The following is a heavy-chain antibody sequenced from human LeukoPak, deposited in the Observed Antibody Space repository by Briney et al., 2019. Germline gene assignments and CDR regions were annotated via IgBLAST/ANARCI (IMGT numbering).Heavy chain of an antibody. CDR2: IYYSGST. Sequence: SETLSLTCTVSGASISSYYWSWIRQPPGKGLEWIGYIYYSGSTNYNPSLKSRVTISVDTSKNQFSLKLSSVTAADTAVYYCAREGGFGAMVRGVIHGMDVWGQGTTVTVSS. CDR1: GASISSYY. J-gene: IGHJ6*02. CDR3: AREGGFGAMVRGVIHGMDV. D-gene: IGHD3-10*01. V-gene: IGHV4-59*01.